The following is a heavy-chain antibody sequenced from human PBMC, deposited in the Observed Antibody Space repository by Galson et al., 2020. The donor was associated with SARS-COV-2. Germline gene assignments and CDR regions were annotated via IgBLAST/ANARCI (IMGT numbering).Heavy chain of an antibody. CDR2: ISSGGATI. CDR3: AKSSSWYYLDY. Sequence: GGSLRLSCVVSGFTFSNYEMNWVRQAPGKGLEWVSYISSGGATIHYADSVKGRFTISRDNAKKSLYLQMNSLRVEDTGVYYCAKSSSWYYLDYWGQGALVTVSS. CDR1: GFTFSNYE. D-gene: IGHD6-13*01. J-gene: IGHJ4*02. V-gene: IGHV3-48*03.